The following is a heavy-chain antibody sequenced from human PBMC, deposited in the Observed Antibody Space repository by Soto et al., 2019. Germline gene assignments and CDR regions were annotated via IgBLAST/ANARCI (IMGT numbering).Heavy chain of an antibody. D-gene: IGHD2-2*01. J-gene: IGHJ4*02. CDR1: GFTFSSYG. CDR2: ISYDGSNK. CDR3: AKSSCSSTSCQYVGPFDY. V-gene: IGHV3-30*18. Sequence: GGSLRLSCAASGFTFSSYGMHWVRQAPGKGLEWVAVISYDGSNKYYADSVKGRFTISRDNSKNTLYLQMNSLRAEDTAVYYCAKSSCSSTSCQYVGPFDYWGQGTLVTVSS.